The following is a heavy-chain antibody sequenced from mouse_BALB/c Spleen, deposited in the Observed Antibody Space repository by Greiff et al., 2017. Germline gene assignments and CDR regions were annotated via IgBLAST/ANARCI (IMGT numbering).Heavy chain of an antibody. J-gene: IGHJ4*01. CDR1: GFTFSSYT. CDR2: ISNGGGST. V-gene: IGHV5-12-2*01. CDR3: ARHDDYGYAMDY. D-gene: IGHD1-1*01. Sequence: EVQRVESGGGLVQPGGSLKLSCAASGFTFSSYTMSWVRQTPEKRLEWVAYISNGGGSTYYPDTVKGRFTISRDNAKNTLYLQMSSLKSEDTAMYYCARHDDYGYAMDYWGQGTSVTVSS.